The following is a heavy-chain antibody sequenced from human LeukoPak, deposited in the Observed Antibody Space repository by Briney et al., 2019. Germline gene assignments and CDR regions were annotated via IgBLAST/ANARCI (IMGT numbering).Heavy chain of an antibody. CDR3: ARVSSMLRGPHVIYYFDF. Sequence: AGGSLRLSCAASDFNFITYAMSWVRQAPGKGLEWVSTISGGGDVTYYADSVKGRFTISRDNSKNTLYLQMNSLRVEDTAVYYCARVSSMLRGPHVIYYFDFWGQGTLVTVSS. D-gene: IGHD3-10*01. V-gene: IGHV3-23*01. CDR1: DFNFITYA. CDR2: ISGGGDVT. J-gene: IGHJ4*02.